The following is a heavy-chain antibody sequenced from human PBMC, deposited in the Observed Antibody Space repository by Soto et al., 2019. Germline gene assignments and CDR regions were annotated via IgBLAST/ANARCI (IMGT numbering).Heavy chain of an antibody. CDR1: GFTFSSYE. V-gene: IGHV3-48*03. CDR2: ISSSGSTI. CDR3: ARTYYYDSSGQ. D-gene: IGHD3-22*01. J-gene: IGHJ4*02. Sequence: EVQLVESGGGLVQPGGYLRLSCAASGFTFSSYEMNWVRQAPGKGLEWVSYISSSGSTIYYADSVKGRFTISRDNAKNSLYLQMNSLRAEDTAVYYCARTYYYDSSGQWGQGTLVTVSS.